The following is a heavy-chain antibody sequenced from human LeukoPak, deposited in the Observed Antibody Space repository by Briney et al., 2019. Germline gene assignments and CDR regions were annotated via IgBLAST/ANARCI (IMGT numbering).Heavy chain of an antibody. D-gene: IGHD1-26*01. CDR3: ARSRRRELLGTYFDY. V-gene: IGHV3-23*01. Sequence: QPGGTLRLSCAASGFTFSSYGMSWVRQAPGKGLEWVSAISGSGGSTYYADSVKGRFTISRDNSKNTLYLQMNSLRPEDTAVYYCARSRRRELLGTYFDYWGQGTLVTVSS. CDR2: ISGSGGST. J-gene: IGHJ4*02. CDR1: GFTFSSYG.